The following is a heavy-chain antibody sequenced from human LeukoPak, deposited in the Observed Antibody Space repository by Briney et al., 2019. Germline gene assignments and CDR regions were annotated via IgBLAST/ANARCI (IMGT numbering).Heavy chain of an antibody. J-gene: IGHJ3*02. CDR2: IYSGGDT. CDR3: ATNAVVVAATGVLDI. Sequence: GGSLRLSCAASTTVRSNYMTWVRQAPGKGLEWVSVIYSGGDTYYADSVKGRFTISRDNSQNTLYLQMNGLRVEDTGVYYYATNAVVVAATGVLDIWGQGTMVTVSS. D-gene: IGHD2-15*01. V-gene: IGHV3-53*05. CDR1: TTVRSNY.